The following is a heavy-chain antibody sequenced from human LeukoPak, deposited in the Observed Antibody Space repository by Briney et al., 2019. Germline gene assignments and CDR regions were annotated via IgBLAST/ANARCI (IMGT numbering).Heavy chain of an antibody. CDR3: ASGGRGFQVVVVAATNYYYMDV. V-gene: IGHV3-21*01. CDR2: ISSSSNYK. Sequence: GRTLRLSCAASGFTFSSYSMNWVRQAPGKGLGGVYSISSSSNYKYYADSGKGRFTISRDNAKKSLYLQMNSLRAEDTAVYYCASGGRGFQVVVVAATNYYYMDVWGKGTTVTVSS. D-gene: IGHD2-15*01. CDR1: GFTFSSYS. J-gene: IGHJ6*03.